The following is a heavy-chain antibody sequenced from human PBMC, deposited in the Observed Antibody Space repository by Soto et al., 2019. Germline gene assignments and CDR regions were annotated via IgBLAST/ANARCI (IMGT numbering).Heavy chain of an antibody. J-gene: IGHJ3*02. V-gene: IGHV4-30-4*01. CDR1: GGSISSGDYY. CDR2: IYYSGST. Sequence: QVQLQESGPGLVKPSQTLSLTCTVSGGSISSGDYYWSWIRQPPGKGLEWIGYIYYSGSTYYNPSLKSRVTISVHTSKNQFSLKLSTVTAADTDVYYCARDRSSGGDAFDIWGQGTMVTVSS. CDR3: ARDRSSGGDAFDI. D-gene: IGHD3-22*01.